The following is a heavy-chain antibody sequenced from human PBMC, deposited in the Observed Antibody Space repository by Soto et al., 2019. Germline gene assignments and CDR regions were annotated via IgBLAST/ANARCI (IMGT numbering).Heavy chain of an antibody. D-gene: IGHD2-15*01. Sequence: EVQLVESGGGLVKPGWSLRLSCAASGFTFSSYSMNWVRQAPGKGLEWVSASSSRSSYIYYADSVKGRFTISRDNAKNSLYLQMNSLRAEDTAVYYCARDGYCSDDSCYSFYYYYYYMDVWGKGTTVTVSS. V-gene: IGHV3-21*01. J-gene: IGHJ6*03. CDR1: GFTFSSYS. CDR2: SSSRSSYI. CDR3: ARDGYCSDDSCYSFYYYYYYMDV.